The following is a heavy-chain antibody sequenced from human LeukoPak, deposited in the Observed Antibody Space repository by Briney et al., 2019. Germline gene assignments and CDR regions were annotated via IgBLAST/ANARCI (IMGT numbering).Heavy chain of an antibody. V-gene: IGHV3-23*01. Sequence: GGSLRLSCAASGFTFSSYAVTWVRQAPGRGLEWVAAIGGAGTYYADSVKGRFTISRDNSKNTLYLQMNSLRAEDTAVYYCAKNLDASGSYFPDEWGQGTLVTVSS. D-gene: IGHD3-10*01. CDR2: IGGAGT. J-gene: IGHJ4*02. CDR1: GFTFSSYA. CDR3: AKNLDASGSYFPDE.